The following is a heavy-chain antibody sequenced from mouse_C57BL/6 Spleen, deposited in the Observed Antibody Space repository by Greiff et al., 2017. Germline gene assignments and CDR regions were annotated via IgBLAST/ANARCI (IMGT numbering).Heavy chain of an antibody. J-gene: IGHJ1*03. CDR2: LYPRSGNT. CDR3: AKGVYYDYDDAFWYFDV. Sequence: QVQLQQSGAELARPGASVKLSCKASGYTFTSYGISWVKQRTGQGLAWIGELYPRSGNTYYNEKFKGKATLTADKSSSTAYMELRSLTSEDSAVYFCAKGVYYDYDDAFWYFDVWGTGTTVTVSS. CDR1: GYTFTSYG. V-gene: IGHV1-81*01. D-gene: IGHD2-4*01.